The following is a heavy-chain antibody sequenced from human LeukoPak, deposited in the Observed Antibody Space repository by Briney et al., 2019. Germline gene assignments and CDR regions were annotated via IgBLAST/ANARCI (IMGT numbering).Heavy chain of an antibody. CDR1: GGSMSSYY. J-gene: IGHJ5*02. CDR2: ISYSGNT. D-gene: IGHD3-10*01. CDR3: AKSLIFGSGKNNWFDP. V-gene: IGHV4-59*01. Sequence: PSETQSLTCTVSGGSMSSYYWSWIRQPPGKGLEWIGYISYSGNTNYNPSLKSRVTMSVDTSNNQFSLKLRSVTTADTAVYYCAKSLIFGSGKNNWFDPWGQGTLVTVSS.